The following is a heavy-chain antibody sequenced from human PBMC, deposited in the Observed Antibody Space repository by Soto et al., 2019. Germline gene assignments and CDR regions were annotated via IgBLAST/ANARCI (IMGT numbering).Heavy chain of an antibody. Sequence: QLQLSQFGSEVKKPGASVKVSCKASGYSFTNFHIHWVRQAPGQGLEWMGMIDPSGGITRDAQRLQGRITMTRDASTSTVYMELRSLTSVDTAVYYCARDLIGHDNYETIGYYFDHWGQGTLVTVSS. CDR3: ARDLIGHDNYETIGYYFDH. J-gene: IGHJ4*02. D-gene: IGHD3-22*01. V-gene: IGHV1-46*01. CDR1: GYSFTNFH. CDR2: IDPSGGIT.